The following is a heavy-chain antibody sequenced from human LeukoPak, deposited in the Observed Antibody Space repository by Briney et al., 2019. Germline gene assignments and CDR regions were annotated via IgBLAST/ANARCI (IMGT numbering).Heavy chain of an antibody. CDR3: ARDFTDYGDYGAFDY. CDR1: EFTFSSFA. V-gene: IGHV3-33*08. D-gene: IGHD4-17*01. J-gene: IGHJ4*02. CDR2: IWYDGSNK. Sequence: PGGSLRLSCAASEFTFSSFAMTWVRQAPGKGLEWVAVIWYDGSNKYYADSVKGRFTISRDNSKNTLYLQMNSLRAEDTAVYYCARDFTDYGDYGAFDYWGQGTLVTVSS.